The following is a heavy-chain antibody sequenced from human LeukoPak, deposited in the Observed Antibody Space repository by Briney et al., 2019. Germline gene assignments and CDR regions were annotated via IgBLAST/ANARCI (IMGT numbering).Heavy chain of an antibody. J-gene: IGHJ4*02. Sequence: SETLSLTCTVSGGSISSSSYYWGWIRQPPGKGLEWIGSIYYSGSTYYNPSLKSRVTISVDTSKNQFSLKLNSVTAADTAMYYCARRLGRYCSSTSCYSGYFDYWGQGPLVIVSS. CDR2: IYYSGST. D-gene: IGHD2-2*01. CDR1: GGSISSSSYY. CDR3: ARRLGRYCSSTSCYSGYFDY. V-gene: IGHV4-39*01.